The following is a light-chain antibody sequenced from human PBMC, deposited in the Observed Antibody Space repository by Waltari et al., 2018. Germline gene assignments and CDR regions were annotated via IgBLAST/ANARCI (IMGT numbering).Light chain of an antibody. CDR1: QSIGFS. V-gene: IGKV3-15*01. J-gene: IGKJ1*01. CDR2: HSS. Sequence: TVVTQSPGTLSVSPGERVTLSCRTSQSIGFSLAWYQQKPGQAPRLLMFHSSTRAPGIPTRFSSSGSETEFTLTIGSLQSEDFAVYYCQQYNNWPPGTFGQGTKVEI. CDR3: QQYNNWPPGT.